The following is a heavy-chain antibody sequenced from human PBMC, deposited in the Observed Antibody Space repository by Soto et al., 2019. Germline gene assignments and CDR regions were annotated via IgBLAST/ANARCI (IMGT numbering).Heavy chain of an antibody. Sequence: EVQLVESGGGLVQLGRSLRLSCAASGFTFDDYAMHWVRQVPGKGLEWVSRINWNSGSIGYGDSVKGRFAISRDNAKNSLHLPMNSLSAEDTAFYYCVKDESINWYSGHFRHWGQGTLVTVSS. J-gene: IGHJ1*01. D-gene: IGHD6-13*01. CDR1: GFTFDDYA. CDR3: VKDESINWYSGHFRH. CDR2: INWNSGSI. V-gene: IGHV3-9*01.